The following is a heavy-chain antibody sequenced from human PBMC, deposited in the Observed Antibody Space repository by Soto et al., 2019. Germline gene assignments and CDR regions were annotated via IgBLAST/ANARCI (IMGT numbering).Heavy chain of an antibody. CDR3: ARDLAPGLVGALGYYGMDV. CDR1: GYTFTGYY. V-gene: IGHV1-2*04. Sequence: QVQLVQSGAEVKKPGASVKVSCKASGYTFTGYYMHWVRQAPGQGLEWMGWINPNSGGTNYAQKCQGWVTMTRDTSISTAYMERSRLRSDDTAVYYCARDLAPGLVGALGYYGMDVWGQGTTVTVSS. J-gene: IGHJ6*02. D-gene: IGHD1-26*01. CDR2: INPNSGGT.